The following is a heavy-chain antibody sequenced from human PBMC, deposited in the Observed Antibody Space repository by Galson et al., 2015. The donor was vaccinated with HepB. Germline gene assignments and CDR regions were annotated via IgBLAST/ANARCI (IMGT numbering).Heavy chain of an antibody. Sequence: SLRLSCAASGFTFSSYEMNWVRQAPGKGLEWVSYISSSGSTIYYADSVKGRFTISRDNAKNSLYLQMNSLRAEDTAVYYCARDLPMIVVPGGMDVWGQGTTVTVSS. CDR3: ARDLPMIVVPGGMDV. D-gene: IGHD3-22*01. J-gene: IGHJ6*02. V-gene: IGHV3-48*03. CDR1: GFTFSSYE. CDR2: ISSSGSTI.